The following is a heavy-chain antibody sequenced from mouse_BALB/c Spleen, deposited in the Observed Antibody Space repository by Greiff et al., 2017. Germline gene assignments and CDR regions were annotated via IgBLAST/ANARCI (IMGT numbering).Heavy chain of an antibody. Sequence: EVKLVESGGGLVQPGGSRKLSCAASGFTFSSFGMHWVRQAPEKGLEWVAYISSGSSTIYYADTVKGRFTISRDNPKNTLFLQMTSLRSEDTAMYYCARKAGTGLNYFDYWGQGTTLTVSS. CDR1: GFTFSSFG. CDR2: ISSGSSTI. D-gene: IGHD3-3*01. J-gene: IGHJ2*01. V-gene: IGHV5-17*02. CDR3: ARKAGTGLNYFDY.